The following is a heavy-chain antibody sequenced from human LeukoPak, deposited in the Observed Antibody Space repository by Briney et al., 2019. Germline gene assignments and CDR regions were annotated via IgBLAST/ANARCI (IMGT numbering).Heavy chain of an antibody. Sequence: PGGSLRLSCAASGFTFSRCEMNWVRQAPGKGLEWVSYISSSNTIHYAESVTGRFTISRDNAKNSLYLQMNSLRAEGTAVYYCTTIRGVAAAGTRFDPWGQGTLVTVSS. CDR3: TTIRGVAAAGTRFDP. J-gene: IGHJ5*02. CDR1: GFTFSRCE. CDR2: ISSSNTI. V-gene: IGHV3-48*03. D-gene: IGHD6-13*01.